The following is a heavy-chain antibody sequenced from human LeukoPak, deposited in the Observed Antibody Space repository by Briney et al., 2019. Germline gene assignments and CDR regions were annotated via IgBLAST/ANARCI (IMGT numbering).Heavy chain of an antibody. Sequence: ASVKVSCKASGYTFTDYYMHWARQAPGQGLEWMGWINPNSGGTNYAQKFQGRVTMTRDTSISTAYMELSRLRSDDTAVYYCARNFYFDSSGYYHYWGQGTLVTVSS. CDR3: ARNFYFDSSGYYHY. V-gene: IGHV1-2*02. D-gene: IGHD3-22*01. CDR2: INPNSGGT. J-gene: IGHJ4*02. CDR1: GYTFTDYY.